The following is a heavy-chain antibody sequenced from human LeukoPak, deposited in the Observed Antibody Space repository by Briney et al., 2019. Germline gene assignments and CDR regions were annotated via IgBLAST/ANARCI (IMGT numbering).Heavy chain of an antibody. V-gene: IGHV3-23*01. J-gene: IGHJ4*02. CDR2: IRGSGDNT. CDR1: GFTFSSYA. Sequence: GGSLRLSCAAFGFTFSSYAMSWVRQAPGKGLEWLSVIRGSGDNTYYADSVKGRFTISRDNSKSTLYLQMNSLRAEDTAIYYCARGIGGPDYWGRGTLVTVSS. CDR3: ARGIGGPDY. D-gene: IGHD4-23*01.